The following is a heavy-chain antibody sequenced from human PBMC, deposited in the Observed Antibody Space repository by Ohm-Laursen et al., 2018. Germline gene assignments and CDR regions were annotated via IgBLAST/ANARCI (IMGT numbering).Heavy chain of an antibody. V-gene: IGHV4-31*03. CDR1: GGSISSGGYY. Sequence: TLSLTCTVSGGSISSGGYYWSWIRQHPGKGLEWIGYIYYSGSTYYNPSLKSRVTISVDTSKNQFSLKLSSVTAADTAVYYCARTPSSPGRRGWFDPWGQGTLVTVSS. J-gene: IGHJ5*02. CDR3: ARTPSSPGRRGWFDP. CDR2: IYYSGST. D-gene: IGHD5-24*01.